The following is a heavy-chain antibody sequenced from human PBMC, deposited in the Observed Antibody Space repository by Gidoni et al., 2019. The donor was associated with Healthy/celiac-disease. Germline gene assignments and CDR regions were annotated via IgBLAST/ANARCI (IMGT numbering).Heavy chain of an antibody. CDR1: GFPFSGSA. V-gene: IGHV3-73*02. D-gene: IGHD6-19*01. Sequence: EVQLVESGGGLVQPGGSLTLSCAASGFPFSGSAMHWVRQASGKGLEWVGRIRSKANSYATAYAASVKGRFTISRDDSKNTAYLQMNSLKTEDTAVYYCTPGIAVAGTGRDYWGQGTLVTVSS. J-gene: IGHJ4*02. CDR3: TPGIAVAGTGRDY. CDR2: IRSKANSYAT.